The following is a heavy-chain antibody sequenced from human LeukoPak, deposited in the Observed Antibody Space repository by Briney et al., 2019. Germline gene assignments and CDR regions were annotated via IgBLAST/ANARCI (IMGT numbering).Heavy chain of an antibody. J-gene: IGHJ6*02. CDR2: IIPIFGTA. D-gene: IGHD4-17*01. CDR1: GGTFSSYT. CDR3: ARGNPLEGDYGFRTTYYGMDV. Sequence: SVKVSCKASGGTFSSYTISWVRQAPGQGLEWMGGIIPIFGTANYAQKFQGRVTITADESTSTAYMELSSLRSEDTAVYYCARGNPLEGDYGFRTTYYGMDVWGQGTTVTVSS. V-gene: IGHV1-69*13.